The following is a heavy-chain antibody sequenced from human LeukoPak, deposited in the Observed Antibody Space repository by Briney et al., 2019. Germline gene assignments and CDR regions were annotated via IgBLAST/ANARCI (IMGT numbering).Heavy chain of an antibody. CDR1: GFTFSSYA. D-gene: IGHD3-9*01. CDR2: ISYDGSNK. V-gene: IGHV3-30*04. Sequence: GGSLRLSCAASGFTFSSYAIHWVRQAPGKGLEWVAVISYDGSNKYYADSVKGRFTISRDNSKNTLYLQMNSLRAEDTAVYYCARGLYYDILTGYLYFDYWGQGTLVTVSS. CDR3: ARGLYYDILTGYLYFDY. J-gene: IGHJ4*02.